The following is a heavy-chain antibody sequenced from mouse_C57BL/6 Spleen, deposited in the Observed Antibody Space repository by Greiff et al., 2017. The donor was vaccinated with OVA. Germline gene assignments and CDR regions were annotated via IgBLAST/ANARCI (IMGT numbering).Heavy chain of an antibody. CDR1: GYTFTDYY. CDR3: ARRDYFDYAMDY. CDR2: INPNNGGT. D-gene: IGHD2-13*01. J-gene: IGHJ4*01. Sequence: EVQLQQSGPELVKPGASVKISCKASGYTFTDYYMNWVKQSHGKSLEWIGDINPNNGGTSYNQKFKGKATLTVDKSSSTAYMELRSLTSEDSAVYYYARRDYFDYAMDYWGQGTSVTVSS. V-gene: IGHV1-26*01.